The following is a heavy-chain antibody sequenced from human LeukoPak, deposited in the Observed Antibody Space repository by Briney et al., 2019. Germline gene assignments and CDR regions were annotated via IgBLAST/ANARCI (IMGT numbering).Heavy chain of an antibody. CDR2: IKKDGSGI. J-gene: IGHJ5*02. CDR3: AKAPGGWQLVGTPTYNWLDP. V-gene: IGHV3-7*03. CDR1: GFPFSNSW. D-gene: IGHD6-6*01. Sequence: PGGSLRLSCAVSGFPFSNSWMYWVRQAPGKGLEGVVNIKKDGSGISYVDSVKGRFIISRDNSKNTLYLQMNSLRAEDTAVYYCAKAPGGWQLVGTPTYNWLDPWGQGTLVTVSS.